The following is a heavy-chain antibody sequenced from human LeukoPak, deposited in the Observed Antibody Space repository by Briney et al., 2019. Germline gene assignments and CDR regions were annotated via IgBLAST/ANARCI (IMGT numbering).Heavy chain of an antibody. CDR1: GGSISSGSHH. Sequence: SETLSLTCTVSGGSISSGSHHWGWFRQSPGKGLEWIGSFYDSRTIYYNPSLNSRVTISAVTSKNQFSLQLNSVTAADTAVYYCASSGSYRFDYWGQGTLVTVSS. D-gene: IGHD1-26*01. CDR3: ASSGSYRFDY. CDR2: FYDSRTI. J-gene: IGHJ4*02. V-gene: IGHV4-39*01.